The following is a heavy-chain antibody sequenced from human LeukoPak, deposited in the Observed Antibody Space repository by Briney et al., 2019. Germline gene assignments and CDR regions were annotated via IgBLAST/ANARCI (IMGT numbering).Heavy chain of an antibody. J-gene: IGHJ5*02. CDR1: GFTFSSHG. V-gene: IGHV3-33*01. CDR2: IWYDGSKK. D-gene: IGHD6-19*01. Sequence: PGGSLRLSCAASGFTFSSHGMHWVRQAPGKGLEGVAVIWYDGSKKYCADSVKGRFTISRGNSKNTLYLQMNSLRAEDTAVYYCARDRGRAVAGTVFDPWGQGALVTVSS. CDR3: ARDRGRAVAGTVFDP.